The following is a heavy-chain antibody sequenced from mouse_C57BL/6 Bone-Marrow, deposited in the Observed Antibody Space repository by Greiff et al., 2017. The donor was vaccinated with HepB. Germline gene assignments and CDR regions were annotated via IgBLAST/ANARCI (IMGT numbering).Heavy chain of an antibody. CDR3: ARSGYGSWFAY. V-gene: IGHV1-59*01. CDR1: GYTFTSYW. D-gene: IGHD2-2*01. J-gene: IGHJ3*01. CDR2: IDPSDSYT. Sequence: QVQLQQPGAELVKPGASVKMSCKASGYTFTSYWMHWVKQRPGQGLEWIGVIDPSDSYTNYNQKFKGKATLTVDTSSSTAYMQLSSLTSEDSAVYYCARSGYGSWFAYWGQGTLVTVSA.